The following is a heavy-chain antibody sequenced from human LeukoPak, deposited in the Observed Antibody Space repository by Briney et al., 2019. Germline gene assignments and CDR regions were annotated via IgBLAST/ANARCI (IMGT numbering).Heavy chain of an antibody. J-gene: IGHJ6*02. Sequence: GASVKVSCMASGYTFTSYDTNRVRQATEPGVGRRGWMNPNSGITGYAQKFQGRVTVTRNTSISTAYMELTSLISEDTAVYYCASRREGVRGIYGYYYYNGMDVWGQGTTVTVSS. CDR3: ASRREGVRGIYGYYYYNGMDV. D-gene: IGHD3-10*01. CDR1: GYTFTSYD. CDR2: MNPNSGIT. V-gene: IGHV1-8*01.